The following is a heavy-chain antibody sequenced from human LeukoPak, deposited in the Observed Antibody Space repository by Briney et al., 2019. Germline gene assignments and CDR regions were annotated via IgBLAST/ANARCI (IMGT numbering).Heavy chain of an antibody. D-gene: IGHD6-19*01. CDR3: ARLWDSTGLYFYYYMDV. CDR1: GVSIRGDTYY. Sequence: SETLSLTCTVSGVSIRGDTYYWGWIRQPPGKGLEWIGNYHIRNTCYNPSLKSRVTISEDTSKNQFSLRVNSVTAADTAVYYCARLWDSTGLYFYYYMDVWGEGTTVTVSS. V-gene: IGHV4-39*01. J-gene: IGHJ6*03. CDR2: YHIRNT.